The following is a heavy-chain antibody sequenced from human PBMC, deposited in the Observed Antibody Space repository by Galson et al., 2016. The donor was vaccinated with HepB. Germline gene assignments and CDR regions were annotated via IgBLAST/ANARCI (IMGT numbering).Heavy chain of an antibody. Sequence: EPLSLTCTVSGGSISSFPHLWDYWDWIRQVPGTGLGWVANLNYRANTVYNPSPKCRVTISVDTAKNQFSLWLTSVDAADTAIYYCARRHHDGTAHHYLDYWGQGILVTVSS. CDR3: ARRHHDGTAHHYLDY. J-gene: IGHJ4*02. CDR1: GGSISSFPHLWDY. CDR2: LNYRANT. V-gene: IGHV4-39*01. D-gene: IGHD3-22*01.